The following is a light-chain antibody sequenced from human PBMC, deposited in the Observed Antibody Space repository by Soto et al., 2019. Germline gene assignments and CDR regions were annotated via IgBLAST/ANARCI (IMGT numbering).Light chain of an antibody. CDR2: EVS. CDR3: ISYTTTGALV. Sequence: QLVLTQPASVSGSPGQSITISCTGTIYDVGAYHYVSWYQQFPGKAPKLILYEVSNRPSGISNRFSGFRSGSTASLTVSGLQPEDDAHYYCISYTTTGALVFGGGTKVTVL. V-gene: IGLV2-14*01. J-gene: IGLJ2*01. CDR1: IYDVGAYHY.